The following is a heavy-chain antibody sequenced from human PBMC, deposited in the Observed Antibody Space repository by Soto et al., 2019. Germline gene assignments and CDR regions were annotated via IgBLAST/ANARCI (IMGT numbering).Heavy chain of an antibody. D-gene: IGHD6-13*01. Sequence: ASVKVSCKASGYTFTGYYMHWVRQAPGQGLEWMGWINPSSGGTNYAQKFQGWVTMTRDTSISTAYMELSRLRSDDTAVYYCARSTIAAPDVGYYYGMDVWGHGTTVTVSS. J-gene: IGHJ6*02. V-gene: IGHV1-2*04. CDR2: INPSSGGT. CDR3: ARSTIAAPDVGYYYGMDV. CDR1: GYTFTGYY.